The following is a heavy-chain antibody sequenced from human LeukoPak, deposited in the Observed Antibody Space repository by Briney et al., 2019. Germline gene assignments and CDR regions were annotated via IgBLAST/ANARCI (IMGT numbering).Heavy chain of an antibody. V-gene: IGHV3-48*01. CDR3: ARDSNYYDSSGYYSMIDY. D-gene: IGHD3-22*01. Sequence: GGSLRLSCAASGFTFSSYSMNWVRQAPGKGLEWVSYISSSSSTVYYADSVKGRFTISRDNAKNSLYLQMNSPRAEDTAVYYCARDSNYYDSSGYYSMIDYWGQGTLVTVSS. CDR1: GFTFSSYS. CDR2: ISSSSSTV. J-gene: IGHJ4*02.